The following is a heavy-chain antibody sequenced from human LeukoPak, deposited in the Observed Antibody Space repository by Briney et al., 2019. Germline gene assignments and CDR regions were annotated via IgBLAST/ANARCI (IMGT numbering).Heavy chain of an antibody. CDR1: GFTFSSYG. CDR3: AREDYSPSGMDV. V-gene: IGHV3-33*01. D-gene: IGHD4-11*01. Sequence: PGGSLRLSCAASGFTFSSYGMHWVRQAPGKGLEWVAVIWYDGSNKYYADSVKGRFTISRDHSKNTLYLQMNSLRAEDTGVYYCAREDYSPSGMDVWGQGATVTVSS. CDR2: IWYDGSNK. J-gene: IGHJ6*02.